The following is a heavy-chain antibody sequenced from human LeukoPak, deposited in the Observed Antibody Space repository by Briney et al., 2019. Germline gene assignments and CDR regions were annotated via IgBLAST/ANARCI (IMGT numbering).Heavy chain of an antibody. Sequence: ASVNVSCKASAYTFTSYGISWVRQAPGQGLEWMGWISAYNGNTNYAQKLQGKVTMTTDTSTSTAYMELRSLRSDDTAVYYCARDFLDYYGSGSLIDYWGQGTLVTVSS. V-gene: IGHV1-18*01. D-gene: IGHD3-10*01. CDR1: AYTFTSYG. CDR3: ARDFLDYYGSGSLIDY. CDR2: ISAYNGNT. J-gene: IGHJ4*02.